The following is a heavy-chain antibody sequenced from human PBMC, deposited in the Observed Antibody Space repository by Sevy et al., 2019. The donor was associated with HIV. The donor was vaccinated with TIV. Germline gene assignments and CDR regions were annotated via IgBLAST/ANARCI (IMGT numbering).Heavy chain of an antibody. CDR2: TSGSGGST. Sequence: GGSLRLSCEASGFSFSNYGMNWVRQAPGKGLEWVSGTSGSGGSTYYADSVKGRFTISRDNSKNTLYLQMNSLRAEDTAVYSCAKDGESCVWGSHYDYWGQGTLVTVSS. D-gene: IGHD3-16*01. CDR3: AKDGESCVWGSHYDY. J-gene: IGHJ4*02. CDR1: GFSFSNYG. V-gene: IGHV3-23*01.